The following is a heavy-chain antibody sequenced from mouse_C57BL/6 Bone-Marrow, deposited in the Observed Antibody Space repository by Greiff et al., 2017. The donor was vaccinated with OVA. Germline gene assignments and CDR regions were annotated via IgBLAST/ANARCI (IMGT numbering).Heavy chain of an antibody. D-gene: IGHD2-1*01. CDR3: ACNLRWYFDV. J-gene: IGHJ1*03. Sequence: QVQLKQPGAELVKPGASVKLSCKASGYTFTSYWMHWVKQRPGQGLEWIGMIHPNSGSTNYNEKFKSKATLTVDKSSSTAYMQLSSLTSEDSAVYYCACNLRWYFDVWGTGTTVTVSS. CDR1: GYTFTSYW. V-gene: IGHV1-64*01. CDR2: IHPNSGST.